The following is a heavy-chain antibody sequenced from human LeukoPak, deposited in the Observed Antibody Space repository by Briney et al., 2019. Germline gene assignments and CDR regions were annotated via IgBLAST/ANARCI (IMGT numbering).Heavy chain of an antibody. CDR3: ARDPWGTVVGATGFDY. CDR1: GYTFTSYG. J-gene: IGHJ4*02. V-gene: IGHV1-18*01. Sequence: GASVKVSCKASGYTFTSYGISWXRXAXGQGXEWMGWXSAYNGNTNYAQKLQGRVTMTTDTSTSTAYMEPRSLRSDDTAVYYCARDPWGTVVGATGFDYWGQGTLVTVSS. D-gene: IGHD1-26*01. CDR2: XSAYNGNT.